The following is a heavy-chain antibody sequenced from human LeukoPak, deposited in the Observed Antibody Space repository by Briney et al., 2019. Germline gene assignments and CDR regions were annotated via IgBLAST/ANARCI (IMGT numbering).Heavy chain of an antibody. CDR3: ARVLWPRTFMPPLDY. J-gene: IGHJ4*02. CDR2: ISYDGSNK. D-gene: IGHD5-12*01. V-gene: IGHV3-30*04. CDR1: GFTFSSYA. Sequence: GGSLRLSCAASGFTFSSYAVHWVRQAPGKGLEWVAVISYDGSNKYYADSVKGRFTISRDNSKNTLYLQMNSLRAEDTAVYYCARVLWPRTFMPPLDYWGQGTLVTVSS.